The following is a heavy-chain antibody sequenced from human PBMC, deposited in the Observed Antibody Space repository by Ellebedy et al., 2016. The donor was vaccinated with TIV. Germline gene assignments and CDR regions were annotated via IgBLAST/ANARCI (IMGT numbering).Heavy chain of an antibody. CDR2: INPNSGGT. V-gene: IGHV1-2*02. J-gene: IGHJ5*02. D-gene: IGHD3-10*01. Sequence: ASVKVSCXASGYTFTGYYMHWVRQAPGQGLEWMGWINPNSGGTNYAQKFQGRVTITADESTSTAYMELSSLRSEDTAVYYCARSPQGSGSYYNPRAFNWFDPWGQGTLVTVSS. CDR1: GYTFTGYY. CDR3: ARSPQGSGSYYNPRAFNWFDP.